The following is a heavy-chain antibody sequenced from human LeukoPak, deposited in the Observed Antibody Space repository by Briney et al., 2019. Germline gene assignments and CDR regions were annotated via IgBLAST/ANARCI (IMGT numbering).Heavy chain of an antibody. V-gene: IGHV4-38-2*02. CDR1: GYSISSGYY. D-gene: IGHD6-19*01. Sequence: SETLSLTCTVSGYSISSGYYWGWIRQSPGKGLEWIGSIYHGGSTYYNPSLKSRVTISVDTSKNQFSLKLSSVTAADTAVYYCARLSPDSSGWYNGDWFDPWGQGTLVTVSS. CDR2: IYHGGST. CDR3: ARLSPDSSGWYNGDWFDP. J-gene: IGHJ5*02.